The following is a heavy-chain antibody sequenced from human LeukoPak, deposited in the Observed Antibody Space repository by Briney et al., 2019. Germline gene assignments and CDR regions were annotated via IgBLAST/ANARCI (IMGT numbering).Heavy chain of an antibody. CDR2: MNPNSGNT. J-gene: IGHJ6*03. D-gene: IGHD3-3*01. CDR3: ARGVMGDYDFWSGYYHHYYYYMDV. V-gene: IGHV1-8*01. Sequence: ASVKVSCKASGYTFTSYDINWVRQATGQGLEWMGWMNPNSGNTGYAQKSQGRVTMTRNTSISTAYMELSSLRSEDTAVYYCARGVMGDYDFWSGYYHHYYYYMDVWGKGTTVTVSS. CDR1: GYTFTSYD.